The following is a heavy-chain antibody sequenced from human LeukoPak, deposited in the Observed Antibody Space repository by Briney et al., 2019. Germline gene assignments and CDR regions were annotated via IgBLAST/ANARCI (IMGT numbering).Heavy chain of an antibody. CDR1: GGSISSSSYY. Sequence: SETLSLTCTVSGGSISSSSYYWGWIRQPPGKGLEWIGSIYYSGSTNYNPSLKSRVTISVDTSKNQFSLKLSSVTAADTAVYYCARDDNYYDSSGYPRLGYYGMDVWGQGTTVAVSS. V-gene: IGHV4-39*07. CDR2: IYYSGST. J-gene: IGHJ6*02. D-gene: IGHD3-22*01. CDR3: ARDDNYYDSSGYPRLGYYGMDV.